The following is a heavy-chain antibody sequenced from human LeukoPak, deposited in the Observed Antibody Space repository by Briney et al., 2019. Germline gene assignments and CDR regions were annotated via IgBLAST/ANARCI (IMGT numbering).Heavy chain of an antibody. CDR2: IYPGDSDT. CDR1: GYIFTTYW. Sequence: GESLNISCKATGYIFTTYWIGWVRQMPGKGLEWVGIIYPGDSDTRYSPSFQGQVTISVDKSTSTAYLQWSSLKASDTAIYYCARRAYMDVWGKGTTVTVSS. J-gene: IGHJ6*03. V-gene: IGHV5-51*01. CDR3: ARRAYMDV.